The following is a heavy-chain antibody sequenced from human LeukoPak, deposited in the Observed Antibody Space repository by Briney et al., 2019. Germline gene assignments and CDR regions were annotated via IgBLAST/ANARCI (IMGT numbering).Heavy chain of an antibody. D-gene: IGHD5-12*01. Sequence: SQTLSLTCTVSGGSISSGDYYWTWIRQPPGKGLEWIGYIYYSGSTNYNPSLKSRVTISLDTSKNQFSLKLSSVTAADTAVYYCARTPQSGYVAYYFDYWGQGTLVTVSS. CDR2: IYYSGST. CDR1: GGSISSGDYY. J-gene: IGHJ4*02. V-gene: IGHV4-61*08. CDR3: ARTPQSGYVAYYFDY.